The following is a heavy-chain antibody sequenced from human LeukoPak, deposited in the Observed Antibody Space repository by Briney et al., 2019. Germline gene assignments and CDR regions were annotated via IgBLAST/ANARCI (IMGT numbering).Heavy chain of an antibody. CDR2: IYYSGST. Sequence: SETLSLTCTVSGGSISSYYWSWIRQPPGKGLEWIGYIYYSGSTNYNPSLKSRVTISVDTSENQFSLKLSSVTAADTAVYYCARDGRYCSGGSCYFSDYYYMDVWGKGTTVTVSS. CDR1: GGSISSYY. CDR3: ARDGRYCSGGSCYFSDYYYMDV. V-gene: IGHV4-59*01. J-gene: IGHJ6*03. D-gene: IGHD2-15*01.